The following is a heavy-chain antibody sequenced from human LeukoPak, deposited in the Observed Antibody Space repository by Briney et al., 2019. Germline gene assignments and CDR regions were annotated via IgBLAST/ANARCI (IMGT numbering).Heavy chain of an antibody. D-gene: IGHD3-22*01. J-gene: IGHJ5*02. Sequence: GGSLRLSCAASGFTFSSYAMHWVRQAPGEGLEWVAVISYDGSNKYYADSVKGRFTISRDNSKNTLYLQMNSLRAEDTAVYYCARQHYDSSGYYKYNWFDPWGQGTLVTVSS. CDR2: ISYDGSNK. CDR3: ARQHYDSSGYYKYNWFDP. CDR1: GFTFSSYA. V-gene: IGHV3-30*01.